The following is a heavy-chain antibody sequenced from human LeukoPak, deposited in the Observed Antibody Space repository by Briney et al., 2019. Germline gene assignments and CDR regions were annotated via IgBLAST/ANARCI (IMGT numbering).Heavy chain of an antibody. D-gene: IGHD2-2*01. Sequence: PSETLSLTCTVSGGSISGGSYYWSWIRQPEGKGWEWIGSIYTGGRTNYNPSLKSRVTISVDTSKNQFSLKLSSVTAADTAVYYCAREYCSSTSCYVGRFGIQGFDPWGQGTLVTVSS. CDR2: IYTGGRT. CDR1: GGSISGGSYY. J-gene: IGHJ5*02. V-gene: IGHV4-61*02. CDR3: AREYCSSTSCYVGRFGIQGFDP.